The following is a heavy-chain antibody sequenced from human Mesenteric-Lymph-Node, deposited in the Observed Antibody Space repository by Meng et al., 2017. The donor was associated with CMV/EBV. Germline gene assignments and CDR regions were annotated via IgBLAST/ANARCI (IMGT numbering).Heavy chain of an antibody. CDR3: ARATMVRGDLDAFDI. CDR1: GYTFTSYY. D-gene: IGHD3-10*01. Sequence: ASVKVSCKASGYTFTSYYMHWVRQAPGQGLEWMGIINPSGGSTSYAQKFQGRVTMTRDTSTSTVYMELSSLRSEDTAAYYCARATMVRGDLDAFDIWGQGTMVTVSS. J-gene: IGHJ3*02. V-gene: IGHV1-46*01. CDR2: INPSGGST.